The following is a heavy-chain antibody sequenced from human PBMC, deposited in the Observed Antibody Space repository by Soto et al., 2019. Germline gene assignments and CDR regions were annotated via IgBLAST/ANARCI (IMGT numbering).Heavy chain of an antibody. D-gene: IGHD6-13*01. Sequence: QVQLVESGGGLVKPGGSLRLSCAASGFTFSDYYMSWIRQAPGKGLEWVSYINSSSSYTNYADSVKGRFTISRDNAKNSLYLQMNSLRAEDTAVYYCARTIVAAGGRRCFDLWGRGTLVTVSS. CDR3: ARTIVAAGGRRCFDL. CDR2: INSSSSYT. CDR1: GFTFSDYY. J-gene: IGHJ2*01. V-gene: IGHV3-11*05.